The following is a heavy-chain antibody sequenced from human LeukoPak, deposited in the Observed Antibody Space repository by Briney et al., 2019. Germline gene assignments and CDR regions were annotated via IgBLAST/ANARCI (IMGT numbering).Heavy chain of an antibody. CDR3: ARDKGDWPRQRSPTDY. V-gene: IGHV1-2*02. CDR1: GYTFTGYY. D-gene: IGHD3/OR15-3a*01. J-gene: IGHJ4*02. Sequence: ASVKVSCKASGYTFTGYYMHWVRQPPGQGLEWMGWINPNSGGTNYAQKFQGRVTMTRDTSISTAYMELSRLRSDDTAVYYCARDKGDWPRQRSPTDYWGQGTLVTVSS. CDR2: INPNSGGT.